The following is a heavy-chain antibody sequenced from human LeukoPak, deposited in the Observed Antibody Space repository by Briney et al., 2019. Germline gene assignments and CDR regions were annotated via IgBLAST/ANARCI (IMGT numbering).Heavy chain of an antibody. D-gene: IGHD3-22*01. CDR2: ISSSSSYI. J-gene: IGHJ4*02. CDR3: ARTHSSGYYLPFDY. Sequence: GGSLRLSCAASGFTFSSYSMNWVCQAPGKGLEWVSSISSSSSYIYYADSVKGRFTISRDNAKNSLYLQMNSLRAEDTAVYYCARTHSSGYYLPFDYWGQGTLVTVSS. CDR1: GFTFSSYS. V-gene: IGHV3-21*01.